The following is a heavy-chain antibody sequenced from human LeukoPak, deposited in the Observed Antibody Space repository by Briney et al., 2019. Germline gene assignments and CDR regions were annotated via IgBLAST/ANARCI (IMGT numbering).Heavy chain of an antibody. J-gene: IGHJ4*02. Sequence: GGSLRLSCGPSGFDSSNNGMHWARQAPGKGLGWVAFIRYDAANQYYADSVKGRFPISRDNSKNTLYLEMDSLRSEDTAIYHCAKDIAVSDSYFDYWGQGALGSVSS. D-gene: IGHD6-19*01. CDR2: IRYDAANQ. CDR3: AKDIAVSDSYFDY. V-gene: IGHV3-30*02. CDR1: GFDSSNNG.